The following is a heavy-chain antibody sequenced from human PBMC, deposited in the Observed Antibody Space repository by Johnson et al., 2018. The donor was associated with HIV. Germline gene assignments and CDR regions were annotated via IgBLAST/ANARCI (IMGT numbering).Heavy chain of an antibody. V-gene: IGHV3-20*04. CDR2: IDWNGGRH. CDR1: GFTFDDYG. CDR3: ARQQYYDSRGQVGGLDI. Sequence: VQLVESGGGVVRPGGSLRLSCVASGFTFDDYGMSWVPQAPGKGLEWVSGIDWNGGRHGYVDSVKGRFTISRDNAKNSLYMEMKNLRAEDTALYYCARQQYYDSRGQVGGLDIWGQGTMVTVSS. J-gene: IGHJ3*02. D-gene: IGHD3-22*01.